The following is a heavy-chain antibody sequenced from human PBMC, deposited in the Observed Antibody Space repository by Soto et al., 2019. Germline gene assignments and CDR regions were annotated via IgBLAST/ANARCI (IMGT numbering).Heavy chain of an antibody. CDR2: IWSDGTKK. V-gene: IGHV3-33*01. Sequence: VQLVESGGGVVQPGRSLRLSCAASGFVYSNYAMHWVRLSPGKGLEWVALIWSDGTKKYYMDSVKGRFIISRDNSLKTLHLQMDSLSAGDAAVYFCVRGIPPQYPGDWLYWYSALGGRGPQVTVPA. CDR3: VRGIPPQYPGDWLYWYSAL. CDR1: GFVYSNYA. D-gene: IGHD3-16*01. J-gene: IGHJ2*01.